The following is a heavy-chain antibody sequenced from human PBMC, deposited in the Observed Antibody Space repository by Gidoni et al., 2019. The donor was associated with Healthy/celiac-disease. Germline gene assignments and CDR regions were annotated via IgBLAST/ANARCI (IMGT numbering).Heavy chain of an antibody. CDR1: GFTFSAYY. V-gene: IGHV3-11*04. CDR2: ISSSGSTI. Sequence: QVQMVESGGGLVKPGGSLRRSCAASGFTFSAYYIRWIRQAPGKGLEWVSYISSSGSTIYYADSVKGRFTISRYNAKNSLYLQMTSLRAEDTAVYYCAREEMIVVVSIPGWFDPWGQGTLVTVSS. J-gene: IGHJ5*02. CDR3: AREEMIVVVSIPGWFDP. D-gene: IGHD3-22*01.